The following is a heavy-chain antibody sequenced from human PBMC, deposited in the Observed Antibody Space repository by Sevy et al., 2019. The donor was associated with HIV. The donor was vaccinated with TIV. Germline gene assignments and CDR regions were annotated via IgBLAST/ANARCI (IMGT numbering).Heavy chain of an antibody. CDR3: ARDGLPPNDYSNLDY. V-gene: IGHV3-30-3*01. CDR2: ISYDGSNK. Sequence: GGSLRLSCAASGFTFSTYAMHWVRQAPGKGLEWVAVISYDGSNKYYADSVKGRFTISRYNSKNTLYLQMNSLRAEDTAVYYCARDGLPPNDYSNLDYWGQGTLVTVSS. CDR1: GFTFSTYA. J-gene: IGHJ4*02. D-gene: IGHD4-4*01.